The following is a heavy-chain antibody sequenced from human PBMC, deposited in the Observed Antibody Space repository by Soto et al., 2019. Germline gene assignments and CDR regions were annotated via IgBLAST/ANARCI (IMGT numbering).Heavy chain of an antibody. Sequence: GGSLRLSCAASGFTFSGYAMSWVRQAPGKGLEWVSAIGSGSPFYADSVKGRFTISRDNANSMLYLQMNSLRADDTAVYFCAQDLGSSWYHYNSFAPGGQGTLLTVSS. J-gene: IGHJ5*02. V-gene: IGHV3-23*01. CDR3: AQDLGSSWYHYNSFAP. CDR1: GFTFSGYA. D-gene: IGHD6-13*01. CDR2: IGSGSP.